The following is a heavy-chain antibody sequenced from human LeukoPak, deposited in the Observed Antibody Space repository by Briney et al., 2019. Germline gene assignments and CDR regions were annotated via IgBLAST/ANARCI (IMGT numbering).Heavy chain of an antibody. CDR1: GFTFSNFA. CDR3: AKDRGRKVAALDY. V-gene: IGHV3-30*18. J-gene: IGHJ4*02. CDR2: TSYDGTNK. Sequence: PGGSLRLSCAASGFTFSNFAMHWVRQAPGKGLEWVAITSYDGTNKYYADSVKGRFTISRDNSKNTLYLQLNSLRVEDTAVYFCAKDRGRKVAALDYWGQGTLVTVSS. D-gene: IGHD2-15*01.